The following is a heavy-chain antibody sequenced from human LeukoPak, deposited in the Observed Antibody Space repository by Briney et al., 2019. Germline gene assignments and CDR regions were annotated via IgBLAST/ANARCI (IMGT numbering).Heavy chain of an antibody. J-gene: IGHJ4*02. Sequence: GGSLRLSCAASGFTFSSYGMHWVRQAPGKGLEWVAVIWYDGSNKYYADSVKGRFTISRDNSKNTLYLQMNSLRAEDTAVYYCARDSSRREYYYDSSGYSPAFDYWGQGTLVTVSS. CDR3: ARDSSRREYYYDSSGYSPAFDY. D-gene: IGHD3-22*01. V-gene: IGHV3-33*01. CDR1: GFTFSSYG. CDR2: IWYDGSNK.